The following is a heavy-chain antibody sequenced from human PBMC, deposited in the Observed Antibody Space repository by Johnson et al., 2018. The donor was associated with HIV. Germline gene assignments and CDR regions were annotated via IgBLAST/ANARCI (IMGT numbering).Heavy chain of an antibody. D-gene: IGHD2-15*01. CDR1: GFTVSSNY. CDR3: AKVGLGHRNGFVI. V-gene: IGHV3-23*04. Sequence: VQLVESGGGLVQPGGSLRLSCAASGFTVSSNYMSWVRQAPGKGLEWVSAISGSGGNTYYADSVKGRFTISRDNAKNTLYLQMNSLRSEDTAIYYCAKVGLGHRNGFVIWGQGTMVTVSS. J-gene: IGHJ3*02. CDR2: ISGSGGNT.